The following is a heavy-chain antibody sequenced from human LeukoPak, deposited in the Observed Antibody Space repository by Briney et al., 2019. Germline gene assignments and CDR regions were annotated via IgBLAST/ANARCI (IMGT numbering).Heavy chain of an antibody. Sequence: SETLSLTCAVYGGSFSGYYWSWIRQPPEKGLEWIGEINHSGSTNYNPSLKSRVTISVDTSKNQFSLKLSSVTAADTAVYYCSQSPDYDSSGYYVYWGQGTLVTVSS. CDR1: GGSFSGYY. J-gene: IGHJ4*02. CDR2: INHSGST. CDR3: SQSPDYDSSGYYVY. D-gene: IGHD3-22*01. V-gene: IGHV4-34*01.